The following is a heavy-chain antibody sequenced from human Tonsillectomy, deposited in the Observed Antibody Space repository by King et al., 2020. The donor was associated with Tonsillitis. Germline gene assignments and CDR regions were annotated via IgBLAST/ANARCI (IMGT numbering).Heavy chain of an antibody. Sequence: QLEQSGGGQVKPGGSLRLSCAASGFTFSSYSMNWVRQAPGKGLEWVSYISSSSSSIYHADSVKGRFTISRDNAQNSLYLQMNSLRAEDTAVYYCARDRQGLAELSETYYFDYWGQGTLVTVSS. J-gene: IGHJ4*02. CDR3: ARDRQGLAELSETYYFDY. D-gene: IGHD3-16*02. CDR1: GFTFSSYS. CDR2: ISSSSSSI. V-gene: IGHV3-21*01.